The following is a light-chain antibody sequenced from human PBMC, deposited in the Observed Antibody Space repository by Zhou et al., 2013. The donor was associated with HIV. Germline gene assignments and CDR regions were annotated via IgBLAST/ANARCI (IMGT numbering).Light chain of an antibody. CDR3: QQRTNGLT. Sequence: EIVMTQSPATLSMSPGERATLSCRASQSIASNLAWYQQKPGQAPRLLIYGASTRATGIPARFSGSGSGTDFTLTISSLEPEDFAVYYCQQRTNGLTFGGGTKVEIK. V-gene: IGKV3-11*01. CDR1: QSIASN. CDR2: GAS. J-gene: IGKJ4*01.